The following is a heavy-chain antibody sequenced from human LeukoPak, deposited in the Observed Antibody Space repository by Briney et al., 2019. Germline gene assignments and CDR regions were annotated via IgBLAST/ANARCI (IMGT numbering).Heavy chain of an antibody. V-gene: IGHV3-21*01. J-gene: IGHJ4*02. CDR3: ARATEKGSSGYGY. CDR1: GFTFSSYS. D-gene: IGHD3-22*01. Sequence: SGGSLRLSCAASGFTFSSYSMNWVRQAPGKGLEWVSSISSSSSYIYYADSVKGRFTISRDNAKNSLYLQMNSLRAEDTAVYYCARATEKGSSGYGYWGQGTLVTVSS. CDR2: ISSSSSYI.